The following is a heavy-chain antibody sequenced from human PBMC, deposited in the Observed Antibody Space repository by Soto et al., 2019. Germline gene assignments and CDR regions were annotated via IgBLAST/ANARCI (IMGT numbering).Heavy chain of an antibody. CDR2: MNPNNGNT. Sequence: QVQLVQSGAEVKKPGASVKVSCKAAAYTFTSYDINWVRQATGQDFEWMGWMNPNNGNTAYAQKFKGRDTMTRDTSKSTAFMELSSLTSEDTAVYYCARGPRNWGVDYWGQGTLVTVSS. CDR1: AYTFTSYD. J-gene: IGHJ4*02. CDR3: ARGPRNWGVDY. V-gene: IGHV1-8*01. D-gene: IGHD7-27*01.